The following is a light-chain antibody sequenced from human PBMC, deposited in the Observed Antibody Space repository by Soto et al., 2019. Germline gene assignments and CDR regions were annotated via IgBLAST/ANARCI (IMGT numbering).Light chain of an antibody. CDR1: SSDVGGYNY. CDR3: SSYAGSNNLL. CDR2: EVS. J-gene: IGLJ3*02. V-gene: IGLV2-8*02. Sequence: QSALTQPPSASRSPGQSVTISCTGTSSDVGGYNYVSWYQQHPGKAPRLMIFEVSKRPSGVPDRFSGSKSANTASLTVSGLQAEDEADYYCSSYAGSNNLLFGGGTKLTVL.